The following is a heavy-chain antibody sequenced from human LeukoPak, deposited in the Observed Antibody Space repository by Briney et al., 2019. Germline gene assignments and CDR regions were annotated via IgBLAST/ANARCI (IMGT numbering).Heavy chain of an antibody. J-gene: IGHJ6*03. CDR1: GFTFGSHD. CDR2: IGSAGDT. D-gene: IGHD2-8*02. CDR3: ARAAGGCTSVGCTRDQYYYMDV. V-gene: IGHV3-13*01. Sequence: GGSLRLSCAASGFTFGSHDMHWVRQAARKGLEWASAIGSAGDTFYQGSVKGRFTISRENARNSLYLEMSSLRPGDTAVYYCARAAGGCTSVGCTRDQYYYMDVWGTGTTVTVSS.